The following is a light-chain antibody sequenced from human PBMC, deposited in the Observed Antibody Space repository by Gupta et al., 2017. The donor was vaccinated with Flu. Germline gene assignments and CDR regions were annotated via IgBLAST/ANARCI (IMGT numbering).Light chain of an antibody. CDR1: NSDIGAYNY. Sequence: QSALTPPASVSGSPGQSLAISCTGTNSDIGAYNYVSWDQQHPGKDPKLMIDEGSNRPSGVSTGFSGSKSGNTAALTIAGRQAEDEADDYCGSYGAVGVFGGGTKVTVL. V-gene: IGLV2-14*01. CDR2: EGS. J-gene: IGLJ2*01. CDR3: GSYGAVGV.